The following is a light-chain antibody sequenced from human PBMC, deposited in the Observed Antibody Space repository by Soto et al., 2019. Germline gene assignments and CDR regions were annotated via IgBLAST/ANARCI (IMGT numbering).Light chain of an antibody. CDR1: SSDVGSYNY. J-gene: IGLJ2*01. CDR3: SSYTSSSTPCVV. V-gene: IGLV2-14*01. Sequence: QTALTQPASVSGSPGQSITISCTGTSSDVGSYNYVSWYQQHPGKAPKLMIYEVSNRPSGVSNRFSGSKSGNTASLTISGIQAEDEADYYCSSYTSSSTPCVVFGGGTKLTVL. CDR2: EVS.